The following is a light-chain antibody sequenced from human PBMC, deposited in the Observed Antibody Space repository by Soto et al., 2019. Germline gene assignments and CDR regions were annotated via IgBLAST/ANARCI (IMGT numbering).Light chain of an antibody. CDR2: AAS. Sequence: IPMTQSPSSLSTSVGDRVTITCRASQGISNYLAWYQQKPGKVPKLLICAASTLQSGVPSRFSGSGSGTDFTLTISSLQPEDVATYYCQKYNSAPWTFGQGTKVEIK. J-gene: IGKJ1*01. CDR1: QGISNY. V-gene: IGKV1-27*01. CDR3: QKYNSAPWT.